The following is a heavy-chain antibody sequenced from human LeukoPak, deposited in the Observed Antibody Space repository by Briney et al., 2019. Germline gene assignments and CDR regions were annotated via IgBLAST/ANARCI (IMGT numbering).Heavy chain of an antibody. J-gene: IGHJ5*02. CDR3: ARHPKGYFSRFDP. D-gene: IGHD2-15*01. V-gene: IGHV4-59*08. Sequence: SETLSLTCTVSGGSLSSYYWSWLRQPPGKGLEWIGYVFYSGSTHYNPSLKSRVTISVDTSKNQFSLKLNSVTAADTAVYYCARHPKGYFSRFDPWGQGTLVTVSS. CDR1: GGSLSSYY. CDR2: VFYSGST.